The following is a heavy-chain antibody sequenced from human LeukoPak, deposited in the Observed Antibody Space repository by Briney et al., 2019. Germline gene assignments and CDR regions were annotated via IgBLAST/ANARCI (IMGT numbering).Heavy chain of an antibody. V-gene: IGHV1-8*01. CDR1: GYTFTSYD. D-gene: IGHD2-2*01. Sequence: PVASVKVSCKASGYTFTSYDINWVRQATGQGPEWMGWMNPNSGNTGYAQKFQGRVTMTRNTSISTAYMELSSLRSEDTAVYYCARARRDIVVVPAASHYYYYYMDVWGKGTTVTVSS. J-gene: IGHJ6*03. CDR3: ARARRDIVVVPAASHYYYYYMDV. CDR2: MNPNSGNT.